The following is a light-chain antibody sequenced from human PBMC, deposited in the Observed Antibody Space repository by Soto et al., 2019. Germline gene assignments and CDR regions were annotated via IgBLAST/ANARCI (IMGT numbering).Light chain of an antibody. CDR1: QGISSY. CDR2: AAS. Sequence: IQLTQSPSSLSASVGDRVTIRCRASQGISSYLAWYQQKPGKAPKLLIYAASTLQSGVPSRFSGSGSGTDFTLTISTLQPEDFATYFCQQLNSYPRTFGPGTKVDIX. V-gene: IGKV1-9*01. J-gene: IGKJ3*01. CDR3: QQLNSYPRT.